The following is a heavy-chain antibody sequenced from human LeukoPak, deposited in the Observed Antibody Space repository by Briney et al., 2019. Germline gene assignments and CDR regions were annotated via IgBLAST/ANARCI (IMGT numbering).Heavy chain of an antibody. CDR1: GFTFTTYN. CDR2: ISSSSTI. V-gene: IGHV3-48*01. CDR3: ARDLYSSGWYVFDY. D-gene: IGHD6-19*01. J-gene: IGHJ4*02. Sequence: GGSLSLSCAVSGFTFTTYNMIWIRQAPGKGVEWLSYISSSSTILYTASLKGRFTLSRDKSKNSLYLQMNSLRAEDTAVYYCARDLYSSGWYVFDYWGQGTLVTVSS.